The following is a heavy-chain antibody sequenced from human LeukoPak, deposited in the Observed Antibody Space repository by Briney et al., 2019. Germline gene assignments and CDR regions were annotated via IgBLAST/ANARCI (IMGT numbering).Heavy chain of an antibody. CDR1: GFTFSGSA. CDR3: TRRELDLDHCSGGSCYLNAFDI. V-gene: IGHV3-73*01. Sequence: GGSLRLSCAASGFTFSGSAMHWVRQASGKGLEWFVRIRSKANSYATAYAASVKGRFTIYRDDSKNTAYLQMNSLKTEDTAVYYCTRRELDLDHCSGGSCYLNAFDIWGQGTMVTVSS. D-gene: IGHD2-15*01. CDR2: IRSKANSYAT. J-gene: IGHJ3*02.